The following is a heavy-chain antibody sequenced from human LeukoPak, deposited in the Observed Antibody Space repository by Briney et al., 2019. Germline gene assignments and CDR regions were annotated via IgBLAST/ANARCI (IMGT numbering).Heavy chain of an antibody. CDR3: ATELNSPFDY. V-gene: IGHV3-43D*03. CDR2: ISWDGGRT. J-gene: IGHJ4*02. Sequence: GGSLRLSCVVSGFTFDDYAMHWVRQAPGKGLEWVSLISWDGGRTYYADSVKGRFTISRDNSKNSLYLQMNSLRPEDTALYYCATELNSPFDYWGQGTLVTVSS. CDR1: GFTFDDYA.